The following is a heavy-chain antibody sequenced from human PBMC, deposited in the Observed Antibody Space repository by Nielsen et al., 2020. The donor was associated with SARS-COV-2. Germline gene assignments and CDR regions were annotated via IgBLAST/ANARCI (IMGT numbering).Heavy chain of an antibody. Sequence: ASAKVSCKVSGGALTLSSMHWVRQAPGKGLEWMGAFDPQDGETTYAQKFQGRVTMTTDTSTTTANMELRGLRSDDTAVYYCARATYVGGPDACDIWGQGTKVTVSS. CDR2: FDPQDGET. CDR3: ARATYVGGPDACDI. J-gene: IGHJ3*02. CDR1: GGALTLSS. D-gene: IGHD3-16*01. V-gene: IGHV1-24*01.